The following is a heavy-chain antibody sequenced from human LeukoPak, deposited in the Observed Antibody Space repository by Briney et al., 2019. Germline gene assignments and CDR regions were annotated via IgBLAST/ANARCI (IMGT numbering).Heavy chain of an antibody. CDR2: INHSGST. Sequence: PSETLSLTCTVSGGSISGYYWSWIRQPPGKGLEWIGEINHSGSTNYNPSLKSRVTISVDTSKNQFSLKLSSVTAADTAVYYCARGGYCSSTSCSRTYLRNWFDPWGQGTLVTVSS. V-gene: IGHV4-34*01. D-gene: IGHD2-2*01. CDR1: GGSISGYY. J-gene: IGHJ5*02. CDR3: ARGGYCSSTSCSRTYLRNWFDP.